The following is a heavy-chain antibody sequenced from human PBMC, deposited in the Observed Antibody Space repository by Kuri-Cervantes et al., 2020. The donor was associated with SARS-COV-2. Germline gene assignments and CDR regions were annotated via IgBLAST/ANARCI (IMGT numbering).Heavy chain of an antibody. J-gene: IGHJ4*02. CDR1: GYAFTGYY. Sequence: ASVKVSCKASGYAFTGYYMHWMRQAPGQGLEWMGWINPNSGGTNYAQKFQGRVTMTRDTSISTAYMELSRLRSDDTAVYYCARDRRYDFWSGNQDYWGQGTLVTVSS. CDR3: ARDRRYDFWSGNQDY. CDR2: INPNSGGT. V-gene: IGHV1-2*02. D-gene: IGHD3-3*01.